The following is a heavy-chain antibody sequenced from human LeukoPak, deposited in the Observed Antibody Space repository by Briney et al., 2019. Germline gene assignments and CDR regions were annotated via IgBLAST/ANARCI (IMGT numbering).Heavy chain of an antibody. CDR1: GFTFSNYG. J-gene: IGHJ4*02. CDR2: IRHDGSNK. D-gene: IGHD1-1*01. V-gene: IGHV3-30*02. CDR3: AKDLGGDTADNSLFDY. Sequence: GGSLRLSCVASGFTFSNYGMHWVRQAPGKGLEWVALIRHDGSNKYYRNSVKGRFTVSRDNSKHTLFLEINSLRGDDAAVYYCAKDLGGDTADNSLFDYWGQGTLVTVSS.